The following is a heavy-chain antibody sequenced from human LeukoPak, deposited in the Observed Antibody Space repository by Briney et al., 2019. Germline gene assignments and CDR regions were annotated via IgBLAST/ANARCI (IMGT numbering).Heavy chain of an antibody. CDR2: ISTSGNTM. J-gene: IGHJ6*02. CDR1: RFTFSDYY. D-gene: IGHD4-23*01. Sequence: GGSLRLSCAASRFTFSDYYMSWIRQAPGKGLEWVSYISTSGNTMYYADSVKGRFTISRDNAKNSLYLQMNSLRAEDTAVYYCAREPLVVTPENYYYGMDVWGQGTTVTVSS. CDR3: AREPLVVTPENYYYGMDV. V-gene: IGHV3-11*04.